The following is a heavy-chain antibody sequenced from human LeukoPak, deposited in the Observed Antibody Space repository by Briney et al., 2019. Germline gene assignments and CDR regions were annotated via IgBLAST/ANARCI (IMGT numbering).Heavy chain of an antibody. CDR1: GGSISSSSYY. CDR2: IYYSGST. V-gene: IGHV4-39*01. D-gene: IGHD5-18*01. CDR3: ASYTAMVTGGYDY. Sequence: KPSETLSLTCTVPGGSISSSSYYWGWIRQPPGKGLEWIGSIYYSGSTYYNPSLKSRVTISVDTSKNQFSLKLSSVTAADTAVYYCASYTAMVTGGYDYWGQGTLVTVSS. J-gene: IGHJ4*02.